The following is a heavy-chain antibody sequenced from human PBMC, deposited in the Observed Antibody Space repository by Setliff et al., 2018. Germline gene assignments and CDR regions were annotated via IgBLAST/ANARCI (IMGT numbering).Heavy chain of an antibody. CDR1: GFNFRDYW. V-gene: IGHV3-7*03. CDR2: IKQDGGET. Sequence: SGGSLRLSCVASGFNFRDYWMGWVRQAPGKGLEWVANIKQDGGETSYVDSVKGRFTISRDTAKRSVYLQMSSLRADDTAVYYCARGEYDNFWRGHSGYFDYWGQGALVTVSS. J-gene: IGHJ4*02. CDR3: ARGEYDNFWRGHSGYFDY. D-gene: IGHD3-3*01.